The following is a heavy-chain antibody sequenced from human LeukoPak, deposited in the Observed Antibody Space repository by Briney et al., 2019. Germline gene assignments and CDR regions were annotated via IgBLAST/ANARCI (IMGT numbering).Heavy chain of an antibody. CDR1: GFTFDDYA. CDR3: AKVGYCSSTSCSDAFDI. CDR2: FSWNSGSI. V-gene: IGHV3-9*03. D-gene: IGHD2-2*01. J-gene: IGHJ3*02. Sequence: GGSLRLSCAASGFTFDDYAMHWVRQAPGKGLEWVSGFSWNSGSIGYADSVKGRFTISRDNAKNSLYLQMNSLRAEDMALYYCAKVGYCSSTSCSDAFDIWGQGTMVTVSS.